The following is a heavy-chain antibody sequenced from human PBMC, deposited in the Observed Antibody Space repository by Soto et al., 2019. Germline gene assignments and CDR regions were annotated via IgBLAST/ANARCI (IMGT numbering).Heavy chain of an antibody. CDR3: ARIHLYYYYYGMDV. CDR2: MNPNSGNT. CDR1: GYTFTSYD. Sequence: QVQLVQSGAEVKKPGASVKVSCKASGYTFTSYDINWVRQATGQGLEWMGWMNPNSGNTGYAQKFQGRVTMTRNTSISTAYMELSSLRSEDTAVYYCARIHLYYYYYGMDVWGQGTTVTVSS. J-gene: IGHJ6*02. D-gene: IGHD5-18*01. V-gene: IGHV1-8*01.